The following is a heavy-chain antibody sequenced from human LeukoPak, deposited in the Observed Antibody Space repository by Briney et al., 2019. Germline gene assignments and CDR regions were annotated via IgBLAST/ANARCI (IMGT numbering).Heavy chain of an antibody. Sequence: PSETLSLTCTVSGGSISRSSYYWGWIRQPPGKGLEWIGSIYYSGTTYYNPSLKSRVTISVDTSKNQFSLKLTSVTAADTAVYYCARVHSNYLQLWLSHFDYWGQGTLVTVSS. CDR1: GGSISRSSYY. CDR2: IYYSGTT. V-gene: IGHV4-39*01. CDR3: ARVHSNYLQLWLSHFDY. J-gene: IGHJ4*02. D-gene: IGHD5-18*01.